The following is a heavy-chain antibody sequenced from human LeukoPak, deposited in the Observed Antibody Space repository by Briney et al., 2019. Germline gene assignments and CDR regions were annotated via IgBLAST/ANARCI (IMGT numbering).Heavy chain of an antibody. CDR2: IYHSGST. CDR3: ARGYSSGYSEFDY. Sequence: SETLSLTCAVSGGSISSGGYSWSWIRQPPGKGLEWIGYIYHSGSTYYNPSLKSRVTISVDMSKNQFSLKLSSVTAADTAVYYCARGYSSGYSEFDYWGQGTLVTVSS. J-gene: IGHJ4*02. V-gene: IGHV4-30-2*01. D-gene: IGHD6-19*01. CDR1: GGSISSGGYS.